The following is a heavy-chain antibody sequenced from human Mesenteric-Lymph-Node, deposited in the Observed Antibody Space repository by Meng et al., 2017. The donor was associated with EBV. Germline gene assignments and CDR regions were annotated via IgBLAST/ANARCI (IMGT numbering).Heavy chain of an antibody. D-gene: IGHD4-23*01. J-gene: IGHJ4*02. CDR2: INHSGGT. V-gene: IGHV4-34*02. CDR3: ARGGGVLTPLDY. CDR1: GDSFSGYF. Sequence: QLQFQPWGGGLLKPSEALSLTCAVYGDSFSGYFWSWIRQPPGKGLEWIGEINHSGGTNYNPSLESRVTISVDASKNQFSLKLRSVTAADTAVYYCARGGGVLTPLDYWGQGGLVTVSS.